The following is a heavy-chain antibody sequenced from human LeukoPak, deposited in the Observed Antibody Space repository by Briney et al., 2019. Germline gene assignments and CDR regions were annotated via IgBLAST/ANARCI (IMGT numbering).Heavy chain of an antibody. Sequence: GGSLRLSCAASGFTFSSYAISWVRQAPGKGLGWVSAISGSGGSTYYADSVKCRFTISRDSSKNKMYLQMKSMSGEHRAVDYCSRDGALEGVVLMTPFVPWGQGTLVTVPS. CDR1: GFTFSSYA. J-gene: IGHJ5*02. CDR3: SRDGALEGVVLMTPFVP. D-gene: IGHD2-8*01. CDR2: ISGSGGST. V-gene: IGHV3-23*01.